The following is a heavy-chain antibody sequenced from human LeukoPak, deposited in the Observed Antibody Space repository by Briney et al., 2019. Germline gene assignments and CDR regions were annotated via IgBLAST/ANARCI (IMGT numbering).Heavy chain of an antibody. V-gene: IGHV4-39*07. CDR3: ARDSHGGNSYFDY. CDR1: GGSISSSSYY. CDR2: IYYSGRT. J-gene: IGHJ4*02. D-gene: IGHD4-23*01. Sequence: SETLSLTCTVSGGSISSSSYYWGWIRQPPGKGLEWIGSIYYSGRTYYNPSLKSRVTISVDTSKNQFSLKLSSVTAADTAVYYCARDSHGGNSYFDYWGQGTLVTVSS.